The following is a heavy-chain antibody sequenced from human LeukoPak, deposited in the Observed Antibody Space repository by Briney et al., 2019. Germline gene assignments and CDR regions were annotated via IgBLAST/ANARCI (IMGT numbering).Heavy chain of an antibody. V-gene: IGHV4-34*01. CDR2: INHSGST. Sequence: PSETLSLTCAVYGGSFSGYYWSWIRQPPGKGLEWIGEINHSGSTNYNPSLKSRVTISVDTSKNQFSLKLSSVTAADTAVYYCARSMVRGVMFGYWGQGTLVTVSS. CDR3: ARSMVRGVMFGY. D-gene: IGHD3-10*01. CDR1: GGSFSGYY. J-gene: IGHJ4*02.